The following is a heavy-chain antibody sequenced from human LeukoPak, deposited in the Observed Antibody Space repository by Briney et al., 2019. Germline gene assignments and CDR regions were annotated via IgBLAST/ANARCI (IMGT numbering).Heavy chain of an antibody. V-gene: IGHV4-4*02. CDR1: GGSISSSNW. J-gene: IGHJ5*02. CDR2: IYHSGST. CDR3: AGIMGRGYCSSTSCRGDWFDP. Sequence: PSETLSLTCAVSGGSISSSNWWSWVRQPPGKRLEWIGEIYHSGSTNYNPSLKSRVTISVDKSKNQFSLKLSSVTAADTAVYYCAGIMGRGYCSSTSCRGDWFDPWGQGALVTVSS. D-gene: IGHD2-2*01.